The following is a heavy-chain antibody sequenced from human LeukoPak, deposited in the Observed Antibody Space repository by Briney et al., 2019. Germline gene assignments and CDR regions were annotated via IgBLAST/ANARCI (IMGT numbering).Heavy chain of an antibody. J-gene: IGHJ6*02. CDR2: INHSGST. CDR3: ARGVGSSHVGGYYYYYGMDV. Sequence: SETLSLTCAVYGGSFSGYYWSWFRQPPGKGLEWIGEINHSGSTNYNPSLKSRVTISVDTSKNQFSLKLSSVTAADTAVYYCARGVGSSHVGGYYYYYGMDVWGQGTTVTVSS. CDR1: GGSFSGYY. V-gene: IGHV4-34*01. D-gene: IGHD6-13*01.